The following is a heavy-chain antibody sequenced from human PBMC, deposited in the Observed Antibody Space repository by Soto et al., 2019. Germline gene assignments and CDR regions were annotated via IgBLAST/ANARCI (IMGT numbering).Heavy chain of an antibody. Sequence: QVQLVQSGAEVKKPGASVKVSCKASGYTFTSYGISWVRQAAGQGLEWMGWISAYNGNTKYAQKLQGRVTMTTDTSTSTAYMELRSLRSDDTAVYYCARDRQSRAAAALADYWGQGTLVTVSS. CDR2: ISAYNGNT. V-gene: IGHV1-18*01. J-gene: IGHJ4*02. D-gene: IGHD6-13*01. CDR3: ARDRQSRAAAALADY. CDR1: GYTFTSYG.